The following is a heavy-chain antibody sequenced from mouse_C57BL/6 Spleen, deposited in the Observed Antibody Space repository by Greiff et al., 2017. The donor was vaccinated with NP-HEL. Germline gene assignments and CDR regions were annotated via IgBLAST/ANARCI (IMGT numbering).Heavy chain of an antibody. CDR3: ATIYYDYDGPFYAMDY. J-gene: IGHJ4*01. CDR2: ISYDGSN. D-gene: IGHD2-4*01. Sequence: EVKLQESGPGLVKPSQSLSLTCSVTGYSITSGYYWNWIRQFPGNKLEWMGYISYDGSNNYNPSLKNRISITRDTSKNQFFLKLNSVTTEDTATYYCATIYYDYDGPFYAMDYWGQGTSVTVSS. CDR1: GYSITSGYY. V-gene: IGHV3-6*01.